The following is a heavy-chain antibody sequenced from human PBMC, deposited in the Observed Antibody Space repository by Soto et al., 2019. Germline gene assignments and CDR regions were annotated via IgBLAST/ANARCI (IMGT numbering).Heavy chain of an antibody. CDR2: INPNSGGT. D-gene: IGHD3-10*01. V-gene: IGHV1-2*04. Sequence: APVKVSCKASGYTFTGYYMHWVRQAPGQGLEWMGWINPNSGGTNYAQKFQGWVTMTRDTSISTAYMELSRLRSDDTAVYYCARALFYYGSAEADYYYGMDVWGQGTTFTVSS. CDR3: ARALFYYGSAEADYYYGMDV. J-gene: IGHJ6*02. CDR1: GYTFTGYY.